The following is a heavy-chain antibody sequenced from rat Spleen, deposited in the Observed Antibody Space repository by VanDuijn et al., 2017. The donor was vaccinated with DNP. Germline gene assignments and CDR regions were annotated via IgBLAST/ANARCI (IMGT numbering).Heavy chain of an antibody. CDR3: SIDYYSASFDY. CDR2: ITKSGGNT. Sequence: EVQVIESGGGFVQPGGSMKLSCVASGFIFSNYWMTWIRQAPGKGLEWVASITKSGGNTYYRDSVKGRFTISRDNAKSTLYLQMDSLRSEDTATYYCSIDYYSASFDYWGQGVMVIVSS. V-gene: IGHV5-31*01. D-gene: IGHD1-1*01. CDR1: GFIFSNYW. J-gene: IGHJ2*01.